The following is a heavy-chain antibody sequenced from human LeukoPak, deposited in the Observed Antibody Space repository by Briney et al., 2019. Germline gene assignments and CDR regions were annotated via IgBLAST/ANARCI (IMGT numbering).Heavy chain of an antibody. CDR2: IYHSGST. Sequence: SETLSLTCAVSGVSISSSNWWSWVRQPPGKGLEWIGEIYHSGSTNYNPSLKSRVTISVDKSKNQFSLKLSSVTAADTAVYYCASLINYYDSSGYYYWGQGTLVTVSS. CDR1: GVSISSSNW. J-gene: IGHJ4*02. D-gene: IGHD3-22*01. V-gene: IGHV4-4*02. CDR3: ASLINYYDSSGYYY.